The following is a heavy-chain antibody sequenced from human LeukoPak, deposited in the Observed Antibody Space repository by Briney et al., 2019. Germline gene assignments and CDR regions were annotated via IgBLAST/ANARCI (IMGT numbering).Heavy chain of an antibody. V-gene: IGHV1-2*06. CDR3: ARGHLGLGFLEWLPTLGSSYYYYYGMDV. CDR2: INPNSGGT. J-gene: IGHJ6*02. CDR1: GYTFTGYY. D-gene: IGHD3-3*01. Sequence: ASVKVSCKASGYTFTGYYMHWVRQAPGQGLEWMGRINPNSGGTNYAQKFQGRVTMTRDTSISTAYMELSRLRSDDTAVYYCARGHLGLGFLEWLPTLGSSYYYYYGMDVWGQGTTVTVSS.